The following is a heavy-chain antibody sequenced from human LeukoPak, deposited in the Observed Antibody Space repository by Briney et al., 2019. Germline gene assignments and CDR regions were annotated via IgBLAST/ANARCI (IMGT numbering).Heavy chain of an antibody. CDR1: GFTVSSYG. CDR2: ISDDGSKK. CDR3: AKPSRDGGYFDY. J-gene: IGHJ4*02. Sequence: GGSLRLSCAASGFTVSSYGMHWVRQAPGKGLEWVAVISDDGSKKFYADSVKGRFTISRDNSKKMLSLQMNSLRVEDTAVYYCAKPSRDGGYFDYWGQGTLVTVSS. V-gene: IGHV3-30*18. D-gene: IGHD3-10*01.